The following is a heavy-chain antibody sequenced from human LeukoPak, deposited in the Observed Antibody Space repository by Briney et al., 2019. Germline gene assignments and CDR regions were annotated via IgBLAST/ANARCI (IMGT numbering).Heavy chain of an antibody. CDR1: GYTFTSYG. J-gene: IGHJ5*02. CDR2: ISAYNGNT. D-gene: IGHD3-10*01. CDR3: ARDPWRYYYGSGSYNWFDP. V-gene: IGHV1-18*04. Sequence: ASVKVSCKASGYTFTSYGISWVRQAPGQGLEWMGWISAYNGNTNYAQKLQGRVTMTTDTPTSTAYMELRSLRSDDTAVYYCARDPWRYYYGSGSYNWFDPWGQGILVTVSS.